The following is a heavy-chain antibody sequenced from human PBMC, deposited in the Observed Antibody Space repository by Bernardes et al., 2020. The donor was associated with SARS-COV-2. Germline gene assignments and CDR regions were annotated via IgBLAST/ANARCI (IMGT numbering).Heavy chain of an antibody. D-gene: IGHD3-22*01. Sequence: VGSLRLSCAASGFTFSSYNMNWVRQAPGKGLEWVSYISSSSSTIYYADSVKGRFTISRDNAKNSLFLQMNSLRAEDTAVYYCTRDDSKGYFFDYWGQGTRVTVSS. V-gene: IGHV3-48*01. CDR1: GFTFSSYN. CDR3: TRDDSKGYFFDY. J-gene: IGHJ4*02. CDR2: ISSSSSTI.